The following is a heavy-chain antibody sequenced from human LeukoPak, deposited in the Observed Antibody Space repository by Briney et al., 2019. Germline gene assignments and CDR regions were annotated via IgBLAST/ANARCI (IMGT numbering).Heavy chain of an antibody. Sequence: PSETLSLTCAVYGGSFSGYYWSWIRQPPGGGLEWLGEINHSGTTNYNPPLKSRVTISVDTSKNKFSLKFNSVTAADTAVYYCARGQVVRDYWGQGTLVTVSS. CDR2: INHSGTT. D-gene: IGHD2-15*01. V-gene: IGHV4-34*01. CDR1: GGSFSGYY. CDR3: ARGQVVRDY. J-gene: IGHJ4*02.